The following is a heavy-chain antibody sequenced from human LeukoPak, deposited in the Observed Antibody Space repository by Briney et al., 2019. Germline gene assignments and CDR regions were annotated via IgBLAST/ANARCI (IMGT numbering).Heavy chain of an antibody. CDR1: GFTFSSYS. V-gene: IGHV3-21*01. D-gene: IGHD5-18*01. CDR2: ISSSSSYI. J-gene: IGHJ6*02. Sequence: PGGSLRLSCAASGFTFSSYSMNWVRQAPGKGLEWVSSISSSSSYIYYADSVKGRFTISRDNAKNSLYLQMNSLRAEDTAVYYCAGIQTRGGYYYYYYGMDVWGQGTTVTVSS. CDR3: AGIQTRGGYYYYYYGMDV.